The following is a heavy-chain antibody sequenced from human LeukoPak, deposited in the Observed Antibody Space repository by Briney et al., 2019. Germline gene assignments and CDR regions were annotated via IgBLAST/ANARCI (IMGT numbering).Heavy chain of an antibody. CDR2: IYHSGST. D-gene: IGHD3-22*01. Sequence: PSGPLSLTCAVSGLSIRSSNWWSWVRQPPGEGLEGIGEIYHSGSTNYNPSLKSRVTISVDKSKNQFSLKLSSVTAADTAVYYCARERTRYYYDSSGLQFDYWGQGTLLTVSS. V-gene: IGHV4-4*02. CDR1: GLSIRSSNW. J-gene: IGHJ4*02. CDR3: ARERTRYYYDSSGLQFDY.